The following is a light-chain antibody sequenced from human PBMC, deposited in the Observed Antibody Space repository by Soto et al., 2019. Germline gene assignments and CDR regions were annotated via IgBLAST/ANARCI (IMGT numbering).Light chain of an antibody. Sequence: EIVLTQSPGTLSLSPGERATLSCRASQSVSSSYLAWYHHKPGQAPRLIIYGASSRATGIPARFSGSGSGTAFTLTISRLEPEDFAVYYCQQYVSSPRTFGQGTKVEIK. J-gene: IGKJ1*01. CDR3: QQYVSSPRT. V-gene: IGKV3-20*01. CDR1: QSVSSSY. CDR2: GAS.